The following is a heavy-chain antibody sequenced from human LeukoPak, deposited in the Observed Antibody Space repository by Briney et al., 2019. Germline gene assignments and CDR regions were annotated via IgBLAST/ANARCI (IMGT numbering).Heavy chain of an antibody. D-gene: IGHD5-18*01. Sequence: ASVKVSCKASGYTFTSYGISWVRQAPGQGLEWMGWISAYNGNANYAQKLQGRVTMTTDTSTSTAYMELRSLRSDDTAVYYCARLDTAMVSRAFDIWGQGTMVTASS. CDR3: ARLDTAMVSRAFDI. CDR2: ISAYNGNA. V-gene: IGHV1-18*01. CDR1: GYTFTSYG. J-gene: IGHJ3*02.